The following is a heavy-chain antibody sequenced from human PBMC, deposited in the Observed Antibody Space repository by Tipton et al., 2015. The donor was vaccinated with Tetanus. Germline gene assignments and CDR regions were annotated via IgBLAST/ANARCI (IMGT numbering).Heavy chain of an antibody. CDR2: ISNGNT. Sequence: TLSLTCTVSRGPISSYYWSWIRQPAGKGLEWIGHISNGNTDYAASLRSRVTLSVDTSKNQFSLELRSVTAADTAVYYCARANYEYPKKGPFDSWGQGTVVIVSS. J-gene: IGHJ4*02. CDR3: ARANYEYPKKGPFDS. CDR1: RGPISSYY. V-gene: IGHV4-4*07. D-gene: IGHD3-3*01.